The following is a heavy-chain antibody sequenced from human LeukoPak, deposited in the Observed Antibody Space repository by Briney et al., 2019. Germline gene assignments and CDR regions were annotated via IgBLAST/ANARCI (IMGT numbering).Heavy chain of an antibody. CDR1: GYTFTSYY. D-gene: IGHD2-2*02. J-gene: IGHJ6*03. Sequence: ASVKVSCKASGYTFTSYYMHWVRQAPGQGLEWMGIINPSGGSTSNAQKFQGRGTMTRDTSTSTVYMELSSLRSEDTAVYYCARDGAIVVVPAAITPYYYMDVWGKGTTVTISS. CDR2: INPSGGST. V-gene: IGHV1-46*01. CDR3: ARDGAIVVVPAAITPYYYMDV.